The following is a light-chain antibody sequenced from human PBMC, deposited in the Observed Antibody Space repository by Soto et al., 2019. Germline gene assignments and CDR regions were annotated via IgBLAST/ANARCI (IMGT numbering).Light chain of an antibody. CDR1: QSMSSSY. CDR2: AAS. V-gene: IGKV3-20*01. J-gene: IGKJ2*01. CDR3: QQYGSSSYT. Sequence: ESVLTQSPGTLSLSPWERATLSCRASQSMSSSYLAWYQQKPGQAPRLLIYAASSRATGIPDRFSGSGSGTDFTLTISRLEPEDFAVYYCQQYGSSSYTFGQGTQVEIK.